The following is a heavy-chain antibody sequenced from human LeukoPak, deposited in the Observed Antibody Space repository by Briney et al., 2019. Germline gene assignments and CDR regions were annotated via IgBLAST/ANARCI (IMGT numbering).Heavy chain of an antibody. Sequence: PSETLSLTCAAYGGSFSGYYWSWIRQPPGKGLEWIGEINHSGSTNYNPSLKSRGTISVDTSKNQFSLKLSSVTAADTAVYYCARAGSSYYFDYWGQGTLVTVSS. V-gene: IGHV4-34*01. CDR3: ARAGSSYYFDY. CDR1: GGSFSGYY. J-gene: IGHJ4*02. CDR2: INHSGST. D-gene: IGHD6-13*01.